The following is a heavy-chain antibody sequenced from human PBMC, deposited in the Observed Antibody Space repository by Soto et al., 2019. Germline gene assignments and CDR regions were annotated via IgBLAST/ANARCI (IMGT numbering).Heavy chain of an antibody. CDR2: IKTNSEGGTT. Sequence: EVQLVESGGGLVKPGGSLRLSCAASGFTFSKAWMNWVRQAPGKGLEWGGRIKTNSEGGTTDYAAPVQGRFSLSRDDSRNTLSLQMNSLKTDDTAVYYCTTGSVEGVWGQGATVTVSS. CDR1: GFTFSKAW. J-gene: IGHJ6*02. D-gene: IGHD2-15*01. CDR3: TTGSVEGV. V-gene: IGHV3-15*07.